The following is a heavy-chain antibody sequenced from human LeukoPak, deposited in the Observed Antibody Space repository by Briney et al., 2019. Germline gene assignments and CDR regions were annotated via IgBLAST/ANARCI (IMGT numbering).Heavy chain of an antibody. J-gene: IGHJ4*02. V-gene: IGHV1-2*02. CDR3: ARARVPIAVAGLYYFDY. CDR1: GYTFTAYY. D-gene: IGHD6-19*01. Sequence: GASVKVSCKASGYTFTAYYIHWLRQAPGQGPEWMGWIKPDSGSSHYAQKFQGRVTMTRDTSSNSAYMDLTRLKSDDTAVYHCARARVPIAVAGLYYFDYWGQGALVTVSS. CDR2: IKPDSGSS.